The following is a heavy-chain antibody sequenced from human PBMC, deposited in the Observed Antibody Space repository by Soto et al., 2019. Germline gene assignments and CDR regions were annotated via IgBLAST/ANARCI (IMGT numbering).Heavy chain of an antibody. Sequence: ASVKVSCKASGYNFTSYDINWVRQATGQGLEWMGWMNPNSGNTGYAQKFQGRVTMTRNTSISTAYMELSSLRSEDTAVYYCARGFGYSSGWYAGYYYYGMDVWGQGTTVTVSS. CDR2: MNPNSGNT. J-gene: IGHJ6*02. CDR1: GYNFTSYD. V-gene: IGHV1-8*01. CDR3: ARGFGYSSGWYAGYYYYGMDV. D-gene: IGHD6-19*01.